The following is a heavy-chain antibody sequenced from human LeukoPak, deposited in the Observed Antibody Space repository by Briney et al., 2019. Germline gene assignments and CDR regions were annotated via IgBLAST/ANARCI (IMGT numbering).Heavy chain of an antibody. CDR1: GFTFSSYS. D-gene: IGHD3-10*01. CDR2: ISSSSSYI. CDR3: AREGRLYAFDI. V-gene: IGHV3-21*01. Sequence: GGSLRLSCAASGFTFSSYSMNWVRQAPGKGLEWVSSISSSSSYIYYADSVKGRFTISRDNAKNSLYLQMNSLRAEDTAVYYCAREGRLYAFDIWGQGTMVTVSS. J-gene: IGHJ3*02.